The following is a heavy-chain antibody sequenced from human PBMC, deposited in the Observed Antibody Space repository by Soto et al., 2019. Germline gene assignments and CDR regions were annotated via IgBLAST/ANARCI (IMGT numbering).Heavy chain of an antibody. V-gene: IGHV3-49*03. CDR3: TRDAQYSSGWYEGAFDI. Sequence: PGGSLRLSCTASGFTFGDYAMSWFRQAPGKGLEWVGFIRRKAYGGTTEYAASVKGRFTISRDDSKSIAYLQMNSLKTEDTAVYYCTRDAQYSSGWYEGAFDIWGQGTMVTVSS. CDR2: IRRKAYGGTT. J-gene: IGHJ3*02. D-gene: IGHD6-19*01. CDR1: GFTFGDYA.